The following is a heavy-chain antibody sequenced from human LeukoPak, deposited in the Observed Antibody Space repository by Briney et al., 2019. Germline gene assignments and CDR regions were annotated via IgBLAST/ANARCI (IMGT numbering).Heavy chain of an antibody. V-gene: IGHV3-66*01. Sequence: GGSLRLSCAASGFTVSRNYMSWVRQAPGKGLECVSVIYSGGNTYYTDSVKGRFTISRDNSKNTLYLQMNSLRAEDTAVYYCARKTDSGGQGDYWGPGTLVTVSS. D-gene: IGHD3-22*01. CDR1: GFTVSRNY. CDR3: ARKTDSGGQGDY. J-gene: IGHJ4*02. CDR2: IYSGGNT.